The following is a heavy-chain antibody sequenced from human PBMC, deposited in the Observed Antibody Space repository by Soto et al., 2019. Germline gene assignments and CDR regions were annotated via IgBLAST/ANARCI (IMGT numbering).Heavy chain of an antibody. J-gene: IGHJ6*02. V-gene: IGHV4-39*01. D-gene: IGHD1-26*01. CDR3: ARRPKSGSFHYYGVDV. CDR2: IYYNGRT. CDR1: GGSVSSSSYY. Sequence: PSETLSRTCTVSGGSVSSSSYYWDWIRQPPGNGLEWIGHIYYNGRTYYNPSLKSRVTISVDTSKNQFSLNLNSVTAADTAVYSCARRPKSGSFHYYGVDVWGRGTTVTDS.